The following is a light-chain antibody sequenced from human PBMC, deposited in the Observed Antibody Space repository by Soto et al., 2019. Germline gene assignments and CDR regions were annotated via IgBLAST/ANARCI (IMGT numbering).Light chain of an antibody. Sequence: QSVLTQPASVSGSPGQSITISCTGTSSDIGSYDLVSWYQQHPGNAPRLIIYEVNKRPSGVSNRFSGSKSGNTASLTVSGLQADDGAEYYCCSWATTTLFGGGTKLTVL. CDR1: SSDIGSYDL. J-gene: IGLJ2*01. CDR3: CSWATTTL. CDR2: EVN. V-gene: IGLV2-23*02.